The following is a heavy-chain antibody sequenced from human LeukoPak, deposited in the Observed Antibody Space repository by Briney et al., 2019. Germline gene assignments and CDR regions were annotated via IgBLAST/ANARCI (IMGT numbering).Heavy chain of an antibody. J-gene: IGHJ4*02. Sequence: SETLSLTCTVSGYSISSGYYWGWIRQPPGKGLEWIGSIYHSGSTYYNPSLKSRVTISVDTSKNQVSLKLSSVTAADTAVYYCARVLITGTTLLDYWGQGTLVTVSS. CDR1: GYSISSGYY. CDR2: IYHSGST. CDR3: ARVLITGTTLLDY. D-gene: IGHD1-7*01. V-gene: IGHV4-38-2*02.